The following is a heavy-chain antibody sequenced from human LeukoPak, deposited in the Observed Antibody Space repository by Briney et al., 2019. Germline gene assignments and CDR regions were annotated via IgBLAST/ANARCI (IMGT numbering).Heavy chain of an antibody. V-gene: IGHV1-46*01. J-gene: IGHJ4*02. CDR3: ARHRRDGYAIDY. CDR1: GYTFTSYY. Sequence: GASVKVSCKASGYTFTSYYMHWVRQAPGQGLEWMGIINPSGGSTSYAQKFQGRVTMTRDTSASTVYMELSSLRSEDTAVYYCARHRRDGYAIDYWGQGTLVTVSS. CDR2: INPSGGST. D-gene: IGHD5-24*01.